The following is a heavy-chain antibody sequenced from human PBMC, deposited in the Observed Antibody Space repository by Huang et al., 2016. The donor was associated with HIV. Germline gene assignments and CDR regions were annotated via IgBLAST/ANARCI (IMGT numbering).Heavy chain of an antibody. CDR1: GFTFSSYW. D-gene: IGHD6-19*01. V-gene: IGHV3-7*01. Sequence: EVQLVESGGGLVQPGGSLRLSCVASGFTFSSYWMGGGRQAPGKGGEGVAKIKQEGSEKYYVDSVKGRFTISRDNAKNSLYLQMNSLRAEDTAVYYCARGGTYSGWWQDYWGQGTLVTVSS. CDR3: ARGGTYSGWWQDY. J-gene: IGHJ4*02. CDR2: IKQEGSEK.